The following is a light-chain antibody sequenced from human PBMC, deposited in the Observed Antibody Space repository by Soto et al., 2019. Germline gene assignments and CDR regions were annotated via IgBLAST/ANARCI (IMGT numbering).Light chain of an antibody. CDR3: SSYTSSSTLG. CDR2: EVS. V-gene: IGLV2-14*01. Sequence: SVLTQPASVSGSPGQSITISCTGTSIDVGGYNYVSWYQQHPGKAPKLMIYEVSNRPSGVSNRFSGSKSGNTASLTISGLQAEDEADYYCSSYTSSSTLGFGTGTKVTVL. CDR1: SIDVGGYNY. J-gene: IGLJ1*01.